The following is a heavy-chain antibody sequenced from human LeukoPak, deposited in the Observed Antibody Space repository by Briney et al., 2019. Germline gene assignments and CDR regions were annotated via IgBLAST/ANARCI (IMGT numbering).Heavy chain of an antibody. CDR3: ARATLSDYYFNY. V-gene: IGHV1-46*01. CDR1: GXTFTSYY. CDR2: INPSGGST. Sequence: VRVSXKASGXTFTSYYMHWVRQAPGQGLEWMGIINPSGGSTSYAQKFQGRVTMTRDTSTNTVYMELSSLRSEDTAVYFCARATLSDYYFNYWGQGTLVTVSS. J-gene: IGHJ4*02.